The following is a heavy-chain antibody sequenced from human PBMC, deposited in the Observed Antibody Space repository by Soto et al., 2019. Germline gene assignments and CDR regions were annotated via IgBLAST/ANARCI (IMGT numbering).Heavy chain of an antibody. CDR2: INHSGST. Sequence: TSETLSLTCAVYGGSFSGYYWSWIRQPPGKGLEWIGEINHSGSTNYNPSLKSRFTISRDNAKNSLYLQMNSLRAEDTAVYYCASRYLEHCFSSACSAPYDYWGQGALVTVSS. V-gene: IGHV4-34*10. D-gene: IGHD2-2*01. CDR1: GGSFSGYY. CDR3: ASRYLEHCFSSACSAPYDY. J-gene: IGHJ4*02.